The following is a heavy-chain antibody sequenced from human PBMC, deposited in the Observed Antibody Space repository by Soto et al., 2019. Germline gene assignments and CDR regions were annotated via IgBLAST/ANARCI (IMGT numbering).Heavy chain of an antibody. Sequence: ASVKVSCKASGYTFTGDHMHWVRQATGQGLEWIGWINPNSVVAIYAQKFQSSVIMTRETPITTAYIELSRLTPDDTAVYYCARSLGLLVHYISGYWGQGTLLTVSS. J-gene: IGHJ4*02. D-gene: IGHD3-10*01. CDR2: INPNSVVA. CDR3: ARSLGLLVHYISGY. CDR1: GYTFTGDH. V-gene: IGHV1-2*02.